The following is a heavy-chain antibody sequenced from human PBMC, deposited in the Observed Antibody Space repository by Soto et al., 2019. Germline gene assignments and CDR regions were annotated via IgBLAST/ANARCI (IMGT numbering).Heavy chain of an antibody. V-gene: IGHV3-23*01. Sequence: PGGSLRLSCAASGFTFSSCAMGWVRQAPGKGLEWVSDIIDSGASTYYADSMKGRFTISRDNSKSTLYLQMNSLRAEDTALYYCAKGRSYYYYYGVDVWGQGTTVTVSS. J-gene: IGHJ6*02. CDR3: AKGRSYYYYYGVDV. CDR1: GFTFSSCA. CDR2: IIDSGAST.